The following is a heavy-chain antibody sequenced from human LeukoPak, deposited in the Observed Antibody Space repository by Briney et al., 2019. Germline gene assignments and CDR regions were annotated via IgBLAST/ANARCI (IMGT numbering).Heavy chain of an antibody. Sequence: GGSLRLSCEASGFTFKWYAMHWVRQAPGKGLEWVSAISGSGGSTYYADSVKGRFTISRDNSKNTLYLQMNSLRAEDTAVYYCAKGQSGYPDWGQGTLVTVSS. CDR1: GFTFKWYA. CDR3: AKGQSGYPD. V-gene: IGHV3-23*01. D-gene: IGHD3-22*01. CDR2: ISGSGGST. J-gene: IGHJ4*02.